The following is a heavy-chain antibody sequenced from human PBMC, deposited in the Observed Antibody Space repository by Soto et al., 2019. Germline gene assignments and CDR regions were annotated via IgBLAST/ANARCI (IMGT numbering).Heavy chain of an antibody. CDR1: GNTVTELS. J-gene: IGHJ6*02. V-gene: IGHV1-24*01. Sequence: QVQLVQSGAEVKKPGASVKVSCKVSGNTVTELSIHWVRQAPGKGLEWMGGFAPEHGETISAQKFQGRATKTEDTPTDTGYMEMRRLRSEDTAVYYCPTIPGENIQRIYYYYGMDVWGQGTTVTVSS. CDR2: FAPEHGET. CDR3: PTIPGENIQRIYYYYGMDV. D-gene: IGHD5-18*01.